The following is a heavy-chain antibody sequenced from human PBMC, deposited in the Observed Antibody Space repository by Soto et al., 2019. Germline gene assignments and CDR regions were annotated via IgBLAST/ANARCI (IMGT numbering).Heavy chain of an antibody. CDR3: ARGLGYCSSTSCSYYYYYGMAV. V-gene: IGHV3-33*01. D-gene: IGHD2-2*01. CDR2: IWYDGSNK. Sequence: GGSLRLSCAASGFTFSSYGMHWVRQAPGKGLEWVAVIWYDGSNKYYADSVKGRFTISRDNSKNTLYLQMNSLRAEDTAVYYCARGLGYCSSTSCSYYYYYGMAVWGQGTRVTVSS. J-gene: IGHJ6*02. CDR1: GFTFSSYG.